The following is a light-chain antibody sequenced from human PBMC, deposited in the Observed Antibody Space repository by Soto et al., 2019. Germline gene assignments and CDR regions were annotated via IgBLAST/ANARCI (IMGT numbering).Light chain of an antibody. CDR2: GNS. CDR3: QSYDSSRSAGV. J-gene: IGLJ2*01. CDR1: SSNIGAGYD. Sequence: QSVLTQPPSVSGAPGQRVTISCTGSSSNIGAGYDVHWYQQLPGTAPKLLIYGNSNRPSGVPDRFSGSKSGTSASLAITGLQAEDEADYYCQSYDSSRSAGVFGGGTKLPVL. V-gene: IGLV1-40*01.